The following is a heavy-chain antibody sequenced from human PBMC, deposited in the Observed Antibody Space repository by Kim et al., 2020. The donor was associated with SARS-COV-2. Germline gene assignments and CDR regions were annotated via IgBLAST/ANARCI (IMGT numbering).Heavy chain of an antibody. Sequence: GGSLRLSCAASGFTFSSYSMNWVRQAPGKGLEWVSSISSSSSYIYYADSVKGRFTISRDNAKNSLYLQMNSLRAEDTAVYYCARDPFFTVVTPSWGQETLVTVSS. J-gene: IGHJ5*02. CDR1: GFTFSSYS. V-gene: IGHV3-21*01. CDR3: ARDPFFTVVTPS. CDR2: ISSSSSYI. D-gene: IGHD2-21*02.